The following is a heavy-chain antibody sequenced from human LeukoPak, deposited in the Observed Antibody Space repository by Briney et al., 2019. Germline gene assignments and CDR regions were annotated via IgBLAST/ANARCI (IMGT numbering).Heavy chain of an antibody. V-gene: IGHV4-34*01. J-gene: IGHJ6*02. Sequence: SETLSLTSAVYGGSFSGYYWSWIRQPPGKGLEWIGEINHSGSTNYNPSLKSRVTISVDTSKNQFSLKLSSVTAADTAVYYCARGPRYYDFWSGYYTPYYYYGMDVWGQGTTVTVSS. D-gene: IGHD3-3*01. CDR2: INHSGST. CDR1: GGSFSGYY. CDR3: ARGPRYYDFWSGYYTPYYYYGMDV.